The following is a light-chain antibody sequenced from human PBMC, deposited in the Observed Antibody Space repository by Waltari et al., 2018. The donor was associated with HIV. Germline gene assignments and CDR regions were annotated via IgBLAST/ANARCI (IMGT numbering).Light chain of an antibody. CDR1: QGISTL. V-gene: IGKV1-12*01. CDR3: QQTYNMPLT. Sequence: EIQMTQSPPSVSAFVGDRVTITCRASQGISTLLAWYQQKLGKAPKLLIYSASTLQSGVPSRFSGSGSGTDFTLTISGLQPEDLATYYCQQTYNMPLTFGPGTKLDLK. J-gene: IGKJ3*01. CDR2: SAS.